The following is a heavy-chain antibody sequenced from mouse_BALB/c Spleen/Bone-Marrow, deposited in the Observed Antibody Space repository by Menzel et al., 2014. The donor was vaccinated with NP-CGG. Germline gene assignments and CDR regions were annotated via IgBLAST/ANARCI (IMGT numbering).Heavy chain of an antibody. CDR3: TRSTAPFDY. Sequence: VQGVESGAELVRPGSSVKISCKASGYAFSAYWMNWVKQRPGQGLEWIGQIYPGDGDTNYNGKFKGKATLTADKSSSTAYMQLSSLTSEDSAVYFYTRSTAPFDYWGQGTTLTVSS. CDR2: IYPGDGDT. D-gene: IGHD1-2*01. J-gene: IGHJ2*01. V-gene: IGHV1-80*01. CDR1: GYAFSAYW.